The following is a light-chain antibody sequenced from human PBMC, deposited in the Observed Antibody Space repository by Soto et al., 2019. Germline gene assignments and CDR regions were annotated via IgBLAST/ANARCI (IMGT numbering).Light chain of an antibody. CDR3: SSYTKTNTWV. V-gene: IGLV2-14*01. Sequence: QSVLTQPASVSGSPGQSITISCTGTSSDVGAYNYVSWYQQFPGKAPKLMIYEVRNRASGVSHRFSGSKSGNTASLTISGLLAEDEAHYYCSSYTKTNTWVFGGGTQLT. CDR2: EVR. CDR1: SSDVGAYNY. J-gene: IGLJ3*02.